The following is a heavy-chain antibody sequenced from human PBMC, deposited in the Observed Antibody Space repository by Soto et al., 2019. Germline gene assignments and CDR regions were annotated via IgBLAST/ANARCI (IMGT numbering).Heavy chain of an antibody. CDR3: VRHLRGSGAYYNPLDS. V-gene: IGHV4-39*01. D-gene: IGHD3-10*01. Sequence: PSETLSLTCXVSGGSISIPPFYWGWIRQPPGRGLEWIGTIYYSGNTYYSPSLKSRVAISVDTSTNRFSLNLNSVTAAETAVYYCVRHLRGSGAYYNPLDSWGQGTLVTVS. J-gene: IGHJ4*02. CDR1: GGSISIPPFY. CDR2: IYYSGNT.